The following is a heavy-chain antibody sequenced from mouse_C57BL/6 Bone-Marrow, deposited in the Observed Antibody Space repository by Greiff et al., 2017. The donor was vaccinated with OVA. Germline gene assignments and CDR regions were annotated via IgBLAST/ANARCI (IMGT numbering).Heavy chain of an antibody. D-gene: IGHD1-1*01. V-gene: IGHV1-76*01. CDR1: GYTFTDYY. CDR2: IYPGSGNT. J-gene: IGHJ3*01. Sequence: VKLMESGAELVRPGASVKLSCKASGYTFTDYYINWVKQRPGQGLEWIARIYPGSGNTYYNEKFKGKATLTAEKSSSTAYMQLSSLTSEDSAVYFCARGLTTRFAYWGQGTLVTVSA. CDR3: ARGLTTRFAY.